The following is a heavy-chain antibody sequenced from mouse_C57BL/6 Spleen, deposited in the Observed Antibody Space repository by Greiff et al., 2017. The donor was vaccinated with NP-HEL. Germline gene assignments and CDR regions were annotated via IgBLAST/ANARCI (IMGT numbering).Heavy chain of an antibody. CDR1: GYTFTSYW. V-gene: IGHV1-69*01. Sequence: QVQLQQPGAELVMPGASVKLSCKASGYTFTSYWMHWVKQRPGQGLEWIGEIDPSDSYTNYNQKFKGKSTLTVDKSSSTAYMQLSSLTSEDSAVYYCARQGKTGYFDYWGQGTTLTVS. CDR3: ARQGKTGYFDY. CDR2: IDPSDSYT. J-gene: IGHJ2*01. D-gene: IGHD2-1*01.